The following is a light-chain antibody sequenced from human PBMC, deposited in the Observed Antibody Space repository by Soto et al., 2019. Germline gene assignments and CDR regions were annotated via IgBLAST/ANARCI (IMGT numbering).Light chain of an antibody. CDR1: SNDVGGYNY. J-gene: IGLJ2*01. CDR3: SSNAGSNSLI. V-gene: IGLV2-8*01. Sequence: QSVLTQPPSASGSPGQSVAISCTGTSNDVGGYNYVSWYQQHPGKAPKLMIYDVSKRPSGVPDRFSGSKSGNTASLTVSGLQAEDEADYYCSSNAGSNSLIFGGGTKLTVL. CDR2: DVS.